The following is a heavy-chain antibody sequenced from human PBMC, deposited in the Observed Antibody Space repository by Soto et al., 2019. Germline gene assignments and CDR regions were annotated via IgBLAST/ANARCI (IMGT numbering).Heavy chain of an antibody. CDR3: AKVSEGSMITFGGVIAS. CDR2: ISFDGNIK. Sequence: GGSLRLSCAASGFTFSTYGMHWVRQAPGKGLEWVAVISFDGNIKYYADSVKGRFTISRDSSKTTLFLQMDSLRAEDTAVYFCAKVSEGSMITFGGVIASWGQGTLVTVSS. V-gene: IGHV3-30*18. J-gene: IGHJ5*01. D-gene: IGHD3-16*01. CDR1: GFTFSTYG.